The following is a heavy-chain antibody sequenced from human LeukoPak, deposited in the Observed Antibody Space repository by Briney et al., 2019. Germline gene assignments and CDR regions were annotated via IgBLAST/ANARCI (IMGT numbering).Heavy chain of an antibody. J-gene: IGHJ4*02. Sequence: SQTLSLTCTVSGGSISSGSYYWRWIRQPAGKGLEWIGRIYTSGSTNYNPSLKSRVTISVDTSKNQFSLKLSSVTAADTAVYYCARYMTTVGFDYWGQGTLVTVSS. D-gene: IGHD4-11*01. CDR3: ARYMTTVGFDY. CDR1: GGSISSGSYY. V-gene: IGHV4-61*02. CDR2: IYTSGST.